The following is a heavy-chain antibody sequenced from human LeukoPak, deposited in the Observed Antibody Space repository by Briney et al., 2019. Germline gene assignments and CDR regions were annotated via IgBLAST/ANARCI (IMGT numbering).Heavy chain of an antibody. CDR3: TREPPSSDDAFDI. CDR2: INPNSGGT. CDR1: GYTFTGYY. J-gene: IGHJ3*02. V-gene: IGHV1-2*02. Sequence: RASVKVSCKASGYTFTGYYMHWVRQAPGQGLEWMGWINPNSGGTNYAQKFQGRVTMTRDTSISTAYMELSRLRSDDTAVYYCTREPPSSDDAFDIWGQGTMVTVSS.